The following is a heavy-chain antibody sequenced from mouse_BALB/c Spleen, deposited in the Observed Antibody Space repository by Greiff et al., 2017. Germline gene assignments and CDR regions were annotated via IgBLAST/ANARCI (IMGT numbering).Heavy chain of an antibody. Sequence: QVQLQQSGAELVRPGTSVKISCKASGYTFTNYWLGWVKQRPGHGLEWIGEINPSNGGTNFNEKFKSKATLTVDKSSSTAYMQLSSLTSEDSAVYYCTRGMITRAMDYWGQGTSVTVSS. CDR2: INPSNGGT. D-gene: IGHD2-4*01. CDR1: GYTFTNYW. CDR3: TRGMITRAMDY. J-gene: IGHJ4*01. V-gene: IGHV1-63*01.